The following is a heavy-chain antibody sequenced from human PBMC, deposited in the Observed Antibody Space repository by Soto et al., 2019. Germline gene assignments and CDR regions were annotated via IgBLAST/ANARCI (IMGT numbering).Heavy chain of an antibody. CDR1: GGVFRNYA. V-gene: IGHV1-69*01. CDR3: ARDRWGSYSFDS. Sequence: QVQLVQSGAEVKKPGSSVKVSCKASGGVFRNYAINWVRQAPGQGLEWMGGIIPVFGTADYPQKFQRRVTITADESTTTAYMELTSLNTEDTAVYFCARDRWGSYSFDSWGQGTLVTVAS. J-gene: IGHJ5*01. D-gene: IGHD1-26*01. CDR2: IIPVFGTA.